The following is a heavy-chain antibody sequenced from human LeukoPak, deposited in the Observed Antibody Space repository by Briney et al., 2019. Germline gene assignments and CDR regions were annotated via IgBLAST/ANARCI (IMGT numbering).Heavy chain of an antibody. V-gene: IGHV4-59*01. Sequence: SETLSLTCTVSGGSISSYYWSGIRQPPGKGLEWIGYIYYSGSTNYNPSLKSRVTISVDTSKNQFSLKLSSVTAADTAVYYCARLVDCSGGSCYYVFDIWGQGTMVTVSS. J-gene: IGHJ3*02. CDR1: GGSISSYY. D-gene: IGHD2-15*01. CDR2: IYYSGST. CDR3: ARLVDCSGGSCYYVFDI.